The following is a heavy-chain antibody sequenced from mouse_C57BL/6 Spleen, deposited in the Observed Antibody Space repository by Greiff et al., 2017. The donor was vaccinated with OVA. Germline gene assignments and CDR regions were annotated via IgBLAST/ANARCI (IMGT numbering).Heavy chain of an antibody. V-gene: IGHV1-50*01. CDR1: GYTFTSYW. CDR2: IDPSDSST. CDR3: ARAYYSNYFDY. J-gene: IGHJ2*01. Sequence: VQLQQPGAELVKPGASVKLSCKASGYTFTSYWMQWVKQRPGQGLEWIGEIDPSDSSTNYNQKFKGKATLTVDTSSSTAYMKLSSLTSEDSAVYYCARAYYSNYFDYWGQGTTLTVSS. D-gene: IGHD2-5*01.